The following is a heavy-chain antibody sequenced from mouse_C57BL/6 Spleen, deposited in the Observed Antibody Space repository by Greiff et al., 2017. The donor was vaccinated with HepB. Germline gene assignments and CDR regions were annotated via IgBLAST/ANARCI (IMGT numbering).Heavy chain of an antibody. CDR2: IHPNSGST. J-gene: IGHJ1*03. Sequence: QVQLQQPGAELVKPGASVKLSCKASGYTFTSYWMHWVKQRPGQGLEWIGMIHPNSGSTNYNEKFKSKATLTVDKSSSTAYMQLSSLTSEDSAVYYCARGPSTVVATDWYFDVWGTGTTVTVSS. D-gene: IGHD1-1*01. CDR3: ARGPSTVVATDWYFDV. CDR1: GYTFTSYW. V-gene: IGHV1-64*01.